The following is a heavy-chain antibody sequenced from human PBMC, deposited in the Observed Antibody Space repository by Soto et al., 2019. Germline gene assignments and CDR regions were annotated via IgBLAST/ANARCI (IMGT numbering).Heavy chain of an antibody. CDR2: ISGSGGGT. CDR3: AKDAGYCSGGNCYSYHDAFDI. Sequence: GGSLRLSCAASGFTFSSYAMTWVRQAPGKGLEWVSAISGSGGGTYYADPVKGRFTISRDNSKNTLYLQLNSLRAEDTAVYYCAKDAGYCSGGNCYSYHDAFDIWGQGTLVTVSS. V-gene: IGHV3-23*01. J-gene: IGHJ3*02. CDR1: GFTFSSYA. D-gene: IGHD2-15*01.